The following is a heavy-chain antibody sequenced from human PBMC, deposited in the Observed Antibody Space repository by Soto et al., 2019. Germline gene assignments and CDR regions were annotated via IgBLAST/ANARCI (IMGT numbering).Heavy chain of an antibody. CDR2: IIPIFGTA. V-gene: IGHV1-69*13. CDR1: GGTFSSYA. J-gene: IGHJ4*02. Sequence: SVKVSCKASGGTFSSYAISWVRQAPGQGLEWMGGIIPIFGTANYAQKFQGRVTITADESTSTAYMELSSLRSEDTAVYYCARDPGSGYSYGYYFDYWGQGTLVTVSS. D-gene: IGHD5-18*01. CDR3: ARDPGSGYSYGYYFDY.